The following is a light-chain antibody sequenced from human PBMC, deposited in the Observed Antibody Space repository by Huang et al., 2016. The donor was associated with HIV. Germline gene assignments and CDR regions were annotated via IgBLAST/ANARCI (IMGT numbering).Light chain of an antibody. V-gene: IGKV3-15*01. J-gene: IGKJ3*01. CDR2: GAS. CDR1: QSVSSN. CDR3: QQNNNWPTLFT. Sequence: EIVMTQSPATLSASPGERATLSCRASQSVSSNLAWYQQKPGQAPRLLIYGASTRATGIAARFSGSGSGTEFTLTISSLQSEDCAVYYCQQNNNWPTLFTFGPGTKVDIK.